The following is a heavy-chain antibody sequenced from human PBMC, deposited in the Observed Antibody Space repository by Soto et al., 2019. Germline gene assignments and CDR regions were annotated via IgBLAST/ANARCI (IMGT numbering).Heavy chain of an antibody. CDR2: ISGSGGST. V-gene: IGHV3-23*01. CDR1: GFTFSSYA. J-gene: IGHJ5*02. Sequence: GGSLRLSCAASGFTFSSYAMSWVRQAPGKGLEWVSAISGSGGSTYYADSVKGRFTISRDNSKNTLYLQMNSLRAEDTAVYYCAKAPKRVAVALNWFDPWGQGTLVTVSS. CDR3: AKAPKRVAVALNWFDP. D-gene: IGHD6-19*01.